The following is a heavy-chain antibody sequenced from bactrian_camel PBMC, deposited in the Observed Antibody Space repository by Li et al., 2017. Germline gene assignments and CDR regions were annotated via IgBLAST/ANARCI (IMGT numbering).Heavy chain of an antibody. CDR3: VRDGDPGAGFSFDY. V-gene: IGHV3S25*01. D-gene: IGHD5*01. Sequence: QLVESGGGLVQPGGSLRLSCAASGFTFTNYWMHWVRQGPGKGLEWVSAINGGGGNTYYSDSVKGRFTISRDNTKNTVYLQMNSLKPEDTAVYYCVRDGDPGAGFSFDYWGQGTQVTVS. CDR1: GFTFTNYW. CDR2: INGGGGNT. J-gene: IGHJ6*01.